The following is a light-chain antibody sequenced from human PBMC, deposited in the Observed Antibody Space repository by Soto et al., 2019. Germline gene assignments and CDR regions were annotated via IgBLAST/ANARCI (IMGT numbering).Light chain of an antibody. CDR3: QQYNRWPLT. V-gene: IGKV3-15*01. J-gene: IGKJ4*01. CDR1: QSVYIN. CDR2: GAS. Sequence: EVLMTQSPATPSVSPGERVTLSYRASQSVYINLAWYQQKPGQAPSLLIYGASTRANGLPARFSGSGSGTEFTPTISSLQSEDFAVYYCQQYNRWPLTFGGGTKVEIK.